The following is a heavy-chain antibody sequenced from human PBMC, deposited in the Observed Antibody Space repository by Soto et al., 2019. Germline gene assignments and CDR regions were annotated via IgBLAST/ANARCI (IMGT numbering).Heavy chain of an antibody. V-gene: IGHV1-18*01. J-gene: IGHJ5*02. Sequence: QVQLVQSGAEVKKPGASVKVSCKASGYTFSNYGISWVRQAPGQGLEWMGRVSPYNGNTNYEQKLQGRVTMTTATSTSTAYMELRSLRSDDTAVYYCARDRGYNWNYGWFDPWGQGTLVTVSS. D-gene: IGHD1-7*01. CDR1: GYTFSNYG. CDR3: ARDRGYNWNYGWFDP. CDR2: VSPYNGNT.